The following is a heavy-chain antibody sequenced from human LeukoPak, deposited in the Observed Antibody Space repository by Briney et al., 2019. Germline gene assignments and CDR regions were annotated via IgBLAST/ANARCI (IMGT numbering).Heavy chain of an antibody. V-gene: IGHV3-20*04. D-gene: IGHD6-13*01. CDR1: GFTFDDYG. J-gene: IGHJ3*02. CDR3: ARRIAAAGTGDAFDI. Sequence: GGSLRLSCAASGFTFDDYGMSWVRQAPGKGLEWVSGINWNGGSTGYADSVKGRFTISRENAKNSLYLQMNSLRAEDTALYYCARRIAAAGTGDAFDIWGQGTMVTVSS. CDR2: INWNGGST.